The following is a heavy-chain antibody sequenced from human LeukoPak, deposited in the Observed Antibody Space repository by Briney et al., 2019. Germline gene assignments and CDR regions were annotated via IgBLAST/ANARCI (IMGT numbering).Heavy chain of an antibody. CDR2: ISSSSPYI. Sequence: GGSLRLSCAASGFTFSSYSMNWVRQAPGKGLEWVSSISSSSPYIYYADSLRGRFTISRDNAMNSLYLQMNSLRAEDTAVYYCARGGVPAAMGWFDPWGQGTLVTVSS. CDR3: ARGGVPAAMGWFDP. J-gene: IGHJ5*02. V-gene: IGHV3-21*01. CDR1: GFTFSSYS. D-gene: IGHD2-2*01.